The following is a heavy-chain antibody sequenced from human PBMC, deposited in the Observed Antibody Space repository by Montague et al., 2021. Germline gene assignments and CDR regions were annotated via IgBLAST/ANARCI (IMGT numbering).Heavy chain of an antibody. CDR1: GYSFTTYW. J-gene: IGHJ4*02. CDR3: ARHRGSGWSYYFDY. V-gene: IGHV5-10-1*01. Sequence: QSGAEVKKPGESLRISCKGSGYSFTTYWIIWVRQMPGKGLEWMGRIDPSDSYSNYSPSFQGHVTISADKSISTAYLQWSSLKASDTAMYYCARHRGSGWSYYFDYGGQGTLVTVSS. CDR2: IDPSDSYS. D-gene: IGHD6-19*01.